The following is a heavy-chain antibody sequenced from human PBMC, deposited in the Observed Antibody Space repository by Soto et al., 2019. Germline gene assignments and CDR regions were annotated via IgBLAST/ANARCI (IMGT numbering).Heavy chain of an antibody. J-gene: IGHJ4*02. V-gene: IGHV1-18*01. CDR3: ARGVGWEPLDY. Sequence: QVQLVQSGAEVKKPGASVKVSCKASGYTFTSYGISWVRQAPGQGLEWMGWISAYNGNTNYAQKLQGRVTMTPDTSTSTAHMERRSPRSADPAVDYCARGVGWEPLDYGGQGTLVTVSS. CDR1: GYTFTSYG. D-gene: IGHD1-26*01. CDR2: ISAYNGNT.